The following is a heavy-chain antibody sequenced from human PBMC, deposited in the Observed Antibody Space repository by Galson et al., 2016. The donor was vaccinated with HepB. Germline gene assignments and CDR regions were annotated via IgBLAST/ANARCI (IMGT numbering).Heavy chain of an antibody. Sequence: SVKVSCKVFGYTFSELSMHWVRQVPGEGLEWMGGFDPEEGEMIYSQQFQGRVIMTEDLSTDTANLELKSLTSEDTAVYFCTTERESSSSYGGLAFDIWGQGTTVIVSS. CDR1: GYTFSELS. J-gene: IGHJ3*02. V-gene: IGHV1-24*01. D-gene: IGHD6-19*01. CDR2: FDPEEGEM. CDR3: TTERESSSSYGGLAFDI.